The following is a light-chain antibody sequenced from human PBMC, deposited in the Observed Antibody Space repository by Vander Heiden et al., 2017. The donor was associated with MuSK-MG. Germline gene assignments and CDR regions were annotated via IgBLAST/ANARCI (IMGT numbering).Light chain of an antibody. Sequence: QSALTQPASVSGSPGQSLTISCTGTSSDVGSYNLVSCYQQHPGEAPKLMIYEVSKRTAGVANRFSGSKSGNTASLTISGRQEEDDADYYCCAYAGSSNLVFGGGTKLTVL. CDR2: EVS. J-gene: IGLJ2*01. V-gene: IGLV2-23*02. CDR1: SSDVGSYNL. CDR3: CAYAGSSNLV.